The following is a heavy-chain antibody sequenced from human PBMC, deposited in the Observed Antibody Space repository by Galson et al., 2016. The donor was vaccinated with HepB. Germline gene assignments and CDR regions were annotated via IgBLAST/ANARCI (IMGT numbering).Heavy chain of an antibody. J-gene: IGHJ4*02. D-gene: IGHD4-17*01. V-gene: IGHV3-23*01. CDR2: IDGHDDST. Sequence: SLRLSCAASGFTFNNYAMSWVRQAPGKGLEWVSAIDGHDDSTYYADSVRGRFTISRDNSKNTLYLQINSLRAEDTAVYYCATGGDYDIWGQGTLVTVSS. CDR3: ATGGDYDI. CDR1: GFTFNNYA.